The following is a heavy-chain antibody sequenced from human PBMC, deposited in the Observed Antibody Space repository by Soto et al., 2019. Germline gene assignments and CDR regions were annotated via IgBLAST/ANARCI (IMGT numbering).Heavy chain of an antibody. V-gene: IGHV4-59*01. Sequence: SETLSLTFSVSGGSISGSYWSWIRQSPGKGLEWLGYVYYTGSTNYSPSLRSRVSISLDTSKNEFSLRLSSVTAADTAVYFCARSVAVPGAHMDYWGQGTQVAV. CDR2: VYYTGST. D-gene: IGHD6-19*01. CDR1: GGSISGSY. CDR3: ARSVAVPGAHMDY. J-gene: IGHJ4*02.